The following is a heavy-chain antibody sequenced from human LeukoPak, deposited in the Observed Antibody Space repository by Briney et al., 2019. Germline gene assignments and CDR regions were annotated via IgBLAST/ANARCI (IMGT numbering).Heavy chain of an antibody. V-gene: IGHV4-39*07. CDR3: ARGGDGYNYYFDY. J-gene: IGHJ4*02. CDR1: GGFFSVSTHS. D-gene: IGHD5-24*01. CDR2: ISYSGNT. Sequence: SETLSLTCTISGGFFSVSTHSWGWIRQPPGKRLEWIGSISYSGNTYFNPSLKSRVPISVDTSKNQFSLKLSSVTAADTAVYYCARGGDGYNYYFDYWGQGTLVTVSS.